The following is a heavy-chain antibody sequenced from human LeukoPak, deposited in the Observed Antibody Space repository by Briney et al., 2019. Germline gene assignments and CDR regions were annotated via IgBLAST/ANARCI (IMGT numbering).Heavy chain of an antibody. CDR2: ISGSGGST. CDR3: AKDGVYYYGSGSYYNY. CDR1: GFTFSSYA. D-gene: IGHD3-10*01. Sequence: PGGSLRLSCAASGFTFSSYAMSWVRQAPGKGLEWVSAISGSGGSTYYADSVKGRFTISRDNSKNTLYLQMNSLRAEDTAVYYCAKDGVYYYGSGSYYNYWGQGTLVTVSS. J-gene: IGHJ4*02. V-gene: IGHV3-23*01.